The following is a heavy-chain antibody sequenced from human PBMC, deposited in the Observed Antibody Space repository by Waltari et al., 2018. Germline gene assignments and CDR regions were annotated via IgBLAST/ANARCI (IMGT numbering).Heavy chain of an antibody. Sequence: QVQLVQSGAEVKKPGASVKVSCKASGYTFTSYGISWVRQAPGQGLEWMGWISAYNGNTNYAQKLQGRVTITADTSTDTAYMELSSLRSEDTAVYYCATGTPGIAVAGTVDYWGQGTLVTVSS. J-gene: IGHJ4*02. V-gene: IGHV1-18*01. CDR2: ISAYNGNT. CDR1: GYTFTSYG. CDR3: ATGTPGIAVAGTVDY. D-gene: IGHD6-19*01.